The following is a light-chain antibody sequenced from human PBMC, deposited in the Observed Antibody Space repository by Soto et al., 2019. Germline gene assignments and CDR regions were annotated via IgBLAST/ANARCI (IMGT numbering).Light chain of an antibody. Sequence: EIVLTQSPGTLSLSPGASATLSCRASQTVDSTYLAWYQQKPGQAPRLLIFGASTRATGIPDRFSGSGSGTDFTLTISRLEPEDFAVYYCQQYGSSPPFTFGPGTKVDIK. CDR1: QTVDSTY. CDR3: QQYGSSPPFT. J-gene: IGKJ3*01. CDR2: GAS. V-gene: IGKV3-20*01.